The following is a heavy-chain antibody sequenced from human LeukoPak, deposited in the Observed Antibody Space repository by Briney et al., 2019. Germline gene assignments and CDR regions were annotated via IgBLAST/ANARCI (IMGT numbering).Heavy chain of an antibody. D-gene: IGHD6-6*01. CDR2: IWYDGSNK. CDR3: ARDHWQLAGNDAFDI. CDR1: GFTFSSYG. Sequence: PGRSLRLSCAASGFTFSSYGMHWVRQAPGKGLEWVAVIWYDGSNKYYADSVRGRFTISRDNSKNTLYLQMNSLRAEDTAVYYCARDHWQLAGNDAFDIWGQGTMVTVSS. J-gene: IGHJ3*02. V-gene: IGHV3-33*01.